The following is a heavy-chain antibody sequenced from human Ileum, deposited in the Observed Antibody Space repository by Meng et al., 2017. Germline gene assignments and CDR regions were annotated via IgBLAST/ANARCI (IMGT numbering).Heavy chain of an antibody. CDR3: ARDHMGSLDY. D-gene: IGHD1-26*01. CDR1: GGSVSRAGYQ. Sequence: QVKLQESGPGLGRPSDTLSLICTVSGGSVSRAGYQWGWIRQPPGKGLEWIGYASTNYNPSLKSRVTISLDTSRNQFSLSLSSVTAADTAVYYCARDHMGSLDYWGQGILVTVSS. J-gene: IGHJ4*02. CDR2: AST. V-gene: IGHV4-61*08.